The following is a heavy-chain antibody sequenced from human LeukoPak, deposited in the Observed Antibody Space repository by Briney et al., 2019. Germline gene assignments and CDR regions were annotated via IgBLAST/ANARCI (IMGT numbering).Heavy chain of an antibody. Sequence: GGSLRLSCAASGFTFSSYDMHWVRQATGKGLEWVSAIGTAGDTYYPGSVKGRFTISRENAKNSLYLQMNSLRARDTAVYYCARGLERRPFYYYYYGMDVWGQGTTVTVSS. CDR2: IGTAGDT. CDR3: ARGLERRPFYYYYYGMDV. J-gene: IGHJ6*02. D-gene: IGHD1-1*01. CDR1: GFTFSSYD. V-gene: IGHV3-13*01.